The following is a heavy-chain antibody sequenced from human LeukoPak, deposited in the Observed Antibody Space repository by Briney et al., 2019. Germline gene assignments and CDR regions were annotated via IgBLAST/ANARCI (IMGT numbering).Heavy chain of an antibody. J-gene: IGHJ6*02. CDR3: ARDGRGKQWLVYYYYGMDV. V-gene: IGHV1-18*01. CDR1: GYTFTSYG. Sequence: ASVKVSCKASGYTFTSYGISWVRQAPGQGLEWMGWISAYNGNTNYAQKLQGRVTMTTDTSTSTAYMELRSLRSDDTAVYYCARDGRGKQWLVYYYYGMDVWGQGTTVTVSS. D-gene: IGHD6-19*01. CDR2: ISAYNGNT.